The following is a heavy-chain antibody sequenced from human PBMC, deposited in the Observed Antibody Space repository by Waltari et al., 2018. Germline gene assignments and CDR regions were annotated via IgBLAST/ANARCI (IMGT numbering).Heavy chain of an antibody. CDR1: GFTFSSYA. D-gene: IGHD3-3*01. CDR2: ISGSGGST. J-gene: IGHJ6*02. Sequence: EVQLLESGGGLVQPGGSLRLSCAASGFTFSSYAMSWVRHAPGKGLEWVSAISGSGGSTYYADSVKGRFTISRDNSKNTLYLQMNSLRAEDTAVYYCVKDRGITIFGGGMDVWGQGTTVTVSS. CDR3: VKDRGITIFGGGMDV. V-gene: IGHV3-23*01.